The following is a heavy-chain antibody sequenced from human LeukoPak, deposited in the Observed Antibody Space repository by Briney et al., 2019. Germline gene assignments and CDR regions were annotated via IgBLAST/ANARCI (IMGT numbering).Heavy chain of an antibody. D-gene: IGHD5-24*01. CDR3: AKDYDGYNTGAFDI. V-gene: IGHV3-30*18. J-gene: IGHJ3*02. Sequence: SGGSLRLSCAASGFTFSSYGMHWVRQAPGKGLEWVAVISYDGSNKYYADSVKGRFTISRDNSKNTLYLQMNSLRAEDTAVYYCAKDYDGYNTGAFDIWGQGTMVTVSS. CDR2: ISYDGSNK. CDR1: GFTFSSYG.